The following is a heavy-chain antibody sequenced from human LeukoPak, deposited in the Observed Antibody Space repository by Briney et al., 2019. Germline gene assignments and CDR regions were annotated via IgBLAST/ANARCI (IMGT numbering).Heavy chain of an antibody. V-gene: IGHV1-46*01. CDR1: GYTFTSYY. J-gene: IGHJ6*02. CDR2: INPSGGST. CDR3: ARADDILSRDYYYGMDV. D-gene: IGHD3-9*01. Sequence: ASVKVSCEASGYTFTSYYMHWVRQAPGQGLEWMGIINPSGGSTSYAQKFQGRVTMTRDTSTSTVYMELGSLRSEDTAVYYCARADDILSRDYYYGMDVWGQGTTVTVSS.